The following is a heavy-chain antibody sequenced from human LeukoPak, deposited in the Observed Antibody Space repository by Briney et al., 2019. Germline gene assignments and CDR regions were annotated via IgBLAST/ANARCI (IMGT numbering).Heavy chain of an antibody. Sequence: GGSLRLSCAASGFTFSNYWMIWVRQAPGKGLEWVAHINQDGSEEHYMDSVKARFTISRDNAKNSLSLQMNSLTAEDTAVYYCVRDGGVSGYDLLDYWGQGTLVTVSS. D-gene: IGHD5-12*01. J-gene: IGHJ4*02. CDR1: GFTFSNYW. CDR2: INQDGSEE. V-gene: IGHV3-7*01. CDR3: VRDGGVSGYDLLDY.